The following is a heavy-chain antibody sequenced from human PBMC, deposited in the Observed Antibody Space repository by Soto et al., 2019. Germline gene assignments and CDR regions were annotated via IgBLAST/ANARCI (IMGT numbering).Heavy chain of an antibody. J-gene: IGHJ4*02. D-gene: IGHD6-19*01. CDR3: AKDWFKSYRSGWYYFDY. CDR1: WFTFSSYA. Sequence: GESLKISCAASWFTFSSYAMSWVRQCPGKGLEWVSAISGSGGSTYYADSVKGRFTISRDNSKNTLYLQMNSLGAEDAAVYYCAKDWFKSYRSGWYYFDYWGQGTLVTV. CDR2: ISGSGGST. V-gene: IGHV3-23*01.